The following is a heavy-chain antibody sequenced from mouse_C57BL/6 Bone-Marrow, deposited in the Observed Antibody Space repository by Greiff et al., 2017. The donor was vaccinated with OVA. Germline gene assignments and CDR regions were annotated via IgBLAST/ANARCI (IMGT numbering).Heavy chain of an antibody. CDR3: ARVYYYGSSFFDY. D-gene: IGHD1-1*01. V-gene: IGHV5-6*01. J-gene: IGHJ2*01. CDR2: ISSGGSYT. CDR1: GFTFSSYG. Sequence: EVKLMESGGDLVKPGGSLKLSCAASGFTFSSYGMSWVRQTPDKRLEWVATISSGGSYTYYPDSVKGRFTISRDNAKNTLYLQMSSLKSEDTAMYYCARVYYYGSSFFDYWGQGTTLTVSS.